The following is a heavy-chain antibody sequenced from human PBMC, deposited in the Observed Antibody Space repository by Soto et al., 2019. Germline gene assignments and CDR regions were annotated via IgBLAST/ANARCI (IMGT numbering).Heavy chain of an antibody. CDR2: ISSSGSTI. V-gene: IGHV3-11*01. CDR1: GFTFSDYY. Sequence: PGGSLRLSCAASGFTFSDYYMSWIRQAPGKGLEWVSYISSSGSTIYYADSVKGRFTISRDNAKNSLYLQMNSLRAEDTAVYYCARERRFLEWKTNWSYYYYMDVWGKRTTVTVSS. CDR3: ARERRFLEWKTNWSYYYYMDV. D-gene: IGHD3-3*01. J-gene: IGHJ6*03.